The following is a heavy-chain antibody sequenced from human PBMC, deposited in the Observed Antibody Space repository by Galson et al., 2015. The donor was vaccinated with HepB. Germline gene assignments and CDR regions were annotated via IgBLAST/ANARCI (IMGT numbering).Heavy chain of an antibody. V-gene: IGHV3-53*01. D-gene: IGHD3-10*01. J-gene: IGHJ5*02. CDR3: ASTPYGSGSYYNVGWFDP. CDR2: IYSGGST. CDR1: GFTVSSNY. Sequence: SLRLSCAASGFTVSSNYMSWVRQAPGKGLEWVSVIYSGGSTYYADSVKGRFTISRDNSKNTLYLQMNSLRAEDTAVYYCASTPYGSGSYYNVGWFDPWGQGTLVTVSS.